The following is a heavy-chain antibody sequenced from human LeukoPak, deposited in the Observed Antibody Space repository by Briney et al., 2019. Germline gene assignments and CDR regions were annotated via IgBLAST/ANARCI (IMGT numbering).Heavy chain of an antibody. CDR1: GFTFSSYW. CDR2: INSDGSST. CDR3: ARAVVVPAAIAWVPDYYYYYMDV. J-gene: IGHJ6*03. V-gene: IGHV3-74*01. Sequence: GGSLRLSCAASGFTFSSYWMHWVRQAPGKGLVWVSRINSDGSSTSYADSVKGRFTISRDNAKNTLYLQMNSLRAEDTALYHCARAVVVPAAIAWVPDYYYYYMDVWGKGTTVTVSS. D-gene: IGHD2-2*01.